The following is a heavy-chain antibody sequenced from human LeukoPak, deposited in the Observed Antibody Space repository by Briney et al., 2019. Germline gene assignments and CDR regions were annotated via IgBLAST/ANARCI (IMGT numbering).Heavy chain of an antibody. J-gene: IGHJ5*02. CDR2: IYTSGRT. V-gene: IGHV4-61*02. D-gene: IGHD4-17*01. Sequence: SETLSLTCTVSGGSISSGSYYWGWIRQPAGKGLEWVGRIYTSGRTNYNPSLKSRVTISVDTSKNQFSLKLSSVTAADTAVYYCASLRRVTVTNSYNWFDPWGQGTLVTVSS. CDR1: GGSISSGSYY. CDR3: ASLRRVTVTNSYNWFDP.